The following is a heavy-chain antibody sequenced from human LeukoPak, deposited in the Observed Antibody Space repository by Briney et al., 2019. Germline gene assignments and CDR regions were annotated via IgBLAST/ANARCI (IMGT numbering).Heavy chain of an antibody. V-gene: IGHV3-30*02. Sequence: GGSRRLSCVASGITFRSSSMHWVRQAPGKGLEWLAFIRFDGSTKYYADSVKGRFTVSRDNSKSTLYLQMNSLRAEDTAVYYCAQPDFWGQGTLVTVPS. CDR3: AQPDF. CDR1: GITFRSSS. J-gene: IGHJ4*02. CDR2: IRFDGSTK.